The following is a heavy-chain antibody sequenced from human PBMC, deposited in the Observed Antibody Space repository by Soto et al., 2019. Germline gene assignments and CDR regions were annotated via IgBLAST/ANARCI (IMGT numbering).Heavy chain of an antibody. CDR3: ARSEADIVVISGLTSGNYFDY. D-gene: IGHD2-2*01. CDR2: IIPILGIA. Sequence: GASVKVSCKASGGTFSSYTISWVRQAPGQGLEWMGRIIPILGIANYAQKFQGRVTITADKSTSTAYMELSSLRSEDTAVYYCARSEADIVVISGLTSGNYFDYWGQGTLVTVSS. J-gene: IGHJ4*02. V-gene: IGHV1-69*02. CDR1: GGTFSSYT.